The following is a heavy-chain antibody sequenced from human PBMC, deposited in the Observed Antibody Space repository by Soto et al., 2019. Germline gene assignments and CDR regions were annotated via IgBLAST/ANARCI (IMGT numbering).Heavy chain of an antibody. CDR3: ARGPLWPSEPFGVVIPYYSDYGMDV. V-gene: IGHV3-7*05. CDR2: IKQDGSEK. CDR1: GFTFSSYW. Sequence: GGSLRLSCAASGFTFSSYWMSWVRQAPGKGLEWVANIKQDGSEKYYVDSVKGRFTISRDNAKNSLYLQMNSLRAEDTAVYYCARGPLWPSEPFGVVIPYYSDYGMDVWGQGTTVTVSS. D-gene: IGHD3-3*01. J-gene: IGHJ6*02.